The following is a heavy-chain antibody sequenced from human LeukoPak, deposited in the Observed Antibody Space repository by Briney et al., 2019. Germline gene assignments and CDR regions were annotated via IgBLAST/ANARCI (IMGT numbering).Heavy chain of an antibody. V-gene: IGHV3-7*01. Sequence: PGRSMTLSCAASALTLTNYWMGWVRQAAGKGREWVANIRPEGSDKYYVDSVKGRFTISRDNAQNSLYLQMNSLRAEDSGVYYCGTWGIVAALDRWGQGTLVTVSS. CDR2: IRPEGSDK. CDR1: ALTLTNYW. D-gene: IGHD5-12*01. J-gene: IGHJ5*02. CDR3: GTWGIVAALDR.